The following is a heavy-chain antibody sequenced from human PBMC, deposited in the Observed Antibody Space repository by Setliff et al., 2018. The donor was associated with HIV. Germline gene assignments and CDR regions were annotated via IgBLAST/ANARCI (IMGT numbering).Heavy chain of an antibody. Sequence: GASVKVSCKASGYTFTNYAISWVRQAPGQGLEWMGWISTYIGNSNYAQKFQGRVTMTRNTSISTAYMELSSLRSEDTAVYYCARELGYCSGGSCRGGSQPWGQGTLVTVSS. D-gene: IGHD2-15*01. CDR3: ARELGYCSGGSCRGGSQP. V-gene: IGHV1-18*01. J-gene: IGHJ5*02. CDR2: ISTYIGNS. CDR1: GYTFTNYA.